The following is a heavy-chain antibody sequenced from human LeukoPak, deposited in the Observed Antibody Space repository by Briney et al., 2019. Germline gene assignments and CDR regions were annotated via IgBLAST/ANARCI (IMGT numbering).Heavy chain of an antibody. Sequence: ASVKVSCKASGYTFTSYDINWVRQATGQGLEWMGWMNPNSGNTGYAQKFQGRVTMTRNTSISTAYMELSSLRSEDTAVYYCARGSRYSSSWYQAYYYYYGMDVWGQGTTVTVSS. CDR3: ARGSRYSSSWYQAYYYYYGMDV. V-gene: IGHV1-8*01. D-gene: IGHD6-13*01. J-gene: IGHJ6*02. CDR2: MNPNSGNT. CDR1: GYTFTSYD.